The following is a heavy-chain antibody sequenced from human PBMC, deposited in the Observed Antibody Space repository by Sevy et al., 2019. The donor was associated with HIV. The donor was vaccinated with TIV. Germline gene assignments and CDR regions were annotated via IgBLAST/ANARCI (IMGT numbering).Heavy chain of an antibody. J-gene: IGHJ4*02. V-gene: IGHV3-7*01. D-gene: IGHD5-18*01. Sequence: GESLKISCAASGFTFSSYWMSWVRQAPGKGLEWVANIKQDGSEKYYVDSVKGRFTISRDNAKNSLYLQMNSLRAEDTAVYYCARDGRYSYGYRFDYWGQGTLVTVSS. CDR1: GFTFSSYW. CDR3: ARDGRYSYGYRFDY. CDR2: IKQDGSEK.